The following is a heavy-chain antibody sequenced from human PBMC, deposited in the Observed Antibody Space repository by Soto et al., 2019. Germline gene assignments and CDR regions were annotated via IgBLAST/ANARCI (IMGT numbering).Heavy chain of an antibody. J-gene: IGHJ4*02. V-gene: IGHV3-74*01. CDR3: GSVFEY. Sequence: EVQLVESGGGLVQPGGSLRLSCAASGLTLSDHWMHWVRQDPEKGLVWVSCVNDKGTYTSYADSVKGRFTISRDNAKNTLYMQMNSLRAEDSGVYYCGSVFEYWGQGVLVTVSS. CDR2: VNDKGTYT. CDR1: GLTLSDHW.